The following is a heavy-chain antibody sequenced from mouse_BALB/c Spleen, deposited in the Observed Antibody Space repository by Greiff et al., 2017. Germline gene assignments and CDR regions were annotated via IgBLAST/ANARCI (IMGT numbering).Heavy chain of an antibody. CDR2: IYPSDSYT. CDR3: TRSGGYGGFAY. J-gene: IGHJ3*01. D-gene: IGHD2-2*01. V-gene: IGHV1-69*02. Sequence: QVQLQQPGAELVRPGASVKLSCKASGYTFTSYWINWVKQRPGQGLEWIGNIYPSDSYTNYNQKFKDKATLTVDKSSSTAYMQLSSPTSEDSAVYYCTRSGGYGGFAYWGQGTLVTVSA. CDR1: GYTFTSYW.